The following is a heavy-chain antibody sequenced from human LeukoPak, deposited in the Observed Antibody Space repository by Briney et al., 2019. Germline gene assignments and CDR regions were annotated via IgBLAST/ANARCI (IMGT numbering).Heavy chain of an antibody. J-gene: IGHJ4*02. V-gene: IGHV3-30*18. Sequence: GGSLRLSCAASGFSFISYGMHCVRQAPGKGLEWVGVISDDGRSKDYADSVKGRFTISRDNSKDTLYLQMNSLRDEDTAVYYCAKRPSDYGDYVSYFDYWGQGTLVTVSS. CDR1: GFSFISYG. CDR3: AKRPSDYGDYVSYFDY. CDR2: ISDDGRSK. D-gene: IGHD4-17*01.